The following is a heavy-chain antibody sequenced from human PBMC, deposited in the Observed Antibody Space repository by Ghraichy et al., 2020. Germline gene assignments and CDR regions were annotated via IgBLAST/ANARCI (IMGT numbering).Heavy chain of an antibody. Sequence: GESLNISCAASGFTVSSNYMSWVRQAPGKGLEWVSVIYSGGSTYYADSVKGRFTISRDNSKNTLYLQMNSLRAEDTAVYYCARARGGSYYGLTHWGQGTLVTVSS. D-gene: IGHD1-26*01. CDR1: GFTVSSNY. V-gene: IGHV3-53*01. J-gene: IGHJ4*02. CDR3: ARARGGSYYGLTH. CDR2: IYSGGST.